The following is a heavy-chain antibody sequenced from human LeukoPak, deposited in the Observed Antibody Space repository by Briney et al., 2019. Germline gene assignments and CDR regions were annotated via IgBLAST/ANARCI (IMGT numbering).Heavy chain of an antibody. J-gene: IGHJ4*02. CDR1: GGSISSGDYY. CDR3: ASSPYYYGSKRTTYFDY. V-gene: IGHV4-30-4*08. Sequence: SETLSLTCTVSGGSISSGDYYWSWIRQPPGKGLEWIGYIYYSGSTYFNPSLKSRVTISVDTSKDQFSLKLSSVTAADTAVYYCASSPYYYGSKRTTYFDYWGQGTLVTVSS. CDR2: IYYSGST. D-gene: IGHD3-10*01.